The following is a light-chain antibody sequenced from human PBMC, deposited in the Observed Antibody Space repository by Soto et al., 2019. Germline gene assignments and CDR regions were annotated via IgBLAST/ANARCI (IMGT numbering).Light chain of an antibody. J-gene: IGLJ2*01. Sequence: QSALTQPASVSGSPGQSITISCTGTSSDVGGYNYVSWYQQHPGKAPKLIIFEVSNRPSGVSNRFSGSKSGNTASLTISGLQSEYEADYYCSSYTSSSAVLFGGGTKLTVL. CDR2: EVS. CDR3: SSYTSSSAVL. V-gene: IGLV2-14*01. CDR1: SSDVGGYNY.